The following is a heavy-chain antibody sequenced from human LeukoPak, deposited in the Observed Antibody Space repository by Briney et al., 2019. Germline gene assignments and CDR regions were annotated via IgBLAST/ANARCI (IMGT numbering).Heavy chain of an antibody. D-gene: IGHD6-19*01. V-gene: IGHV4-39*01. J-gene: IGHJ4*02. CDR2: VHNVGST. CDR3: ARHAEYNSGWHFYLDH. CDR1: GVSTTNGIYY. Sequence: SETLSLTCTVSGVSTTNGIYYWAWIRQSPGEGLEWIGRVHNVGSTYYNLSLRSRVTMSIDTSKNQFSLRLNSVTAADTAVYYCARHAEYNSGWHFYLDHWGQGILVTVSS.